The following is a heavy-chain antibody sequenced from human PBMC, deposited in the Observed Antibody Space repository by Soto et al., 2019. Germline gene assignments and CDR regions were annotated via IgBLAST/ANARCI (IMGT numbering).Heavy chain of an antibody. J-gene: IGHJ6*02. CDR3: AKGKQVVAGIVYYYYGMDV. V-gene: IGHV3-23*01. D-gene: IGHD6-19*01. Sequence: WVRQAPGKGLEWVSTISGRGGRTYYADSVKGRFTISRDNSKNTLYLQMNSLRAEDTAVYYCAKGKQVVAGIVYYYYGMDVWGQGTTVTDSS. CDR2: ISGRGGRT.